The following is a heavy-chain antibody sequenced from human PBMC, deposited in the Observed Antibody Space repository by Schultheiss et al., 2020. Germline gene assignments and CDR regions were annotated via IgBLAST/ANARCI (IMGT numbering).Heavy chain of an antibody. J-gene: IGHJ6*02. D-gene: IGHD5-18*01. Sequence: GGSLRLSCAASGFTFSSSWMHWVCQAPEKGLEWVADIKCDGSEKYYVDSVKGRLTISRDNAKDTLYLQMNSLRAEDTAVYYCASQRYTYGSVFYYYGVDVWGQGNTVTVSS. CDR2: IKCDGSEK. CDR3: ASQRYTYGSVFYYYGVDV. CDR1: GFTFSSSW. V-gene: IGHV3-52*01.